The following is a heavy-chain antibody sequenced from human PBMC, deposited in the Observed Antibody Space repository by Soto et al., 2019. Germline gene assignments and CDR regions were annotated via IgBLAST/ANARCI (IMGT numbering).Heavy chain of an antibody. D-gene: IGHD3-22*01. J-gene: IGHJ4*02. CDR3: ARPTYYYDSSGPPAY. Sequence: GASVKVSCKASGYTFIIYLIHWMRQAPGQGLEWMGIINPNGGTTFYTDSVKGRFTVSRDNAKNSLYLQMNSLRAEDTAVYYCARPTYYYDSSGPPAYWGQGTLVTVSS. CDR1: GYTFIIYL. CDR2: INPNGGTT. V-gene: IGHV1-46*04.